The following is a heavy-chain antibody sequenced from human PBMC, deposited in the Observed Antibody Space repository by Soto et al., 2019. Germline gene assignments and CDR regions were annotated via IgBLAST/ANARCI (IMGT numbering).Heavy chain of an antibody. V-gene: IGHV1-69*12. CDR1: GGTVNSYV. Sequence: QVQLVQSGAEVKKPGSSVKVSCKASGGTVNSYVFNWVRQAPGQGLEWMGGIISIFGTPNYGQKFQGRVTITADESTRTGFMELSILTYEDTAIYYCASYLVSGYDPEDYWGQGTLVSVSS. J-gene: IGHJ4*02. CDR3: ASYLVSGYDPEDY. D-gene: IGHD5-12*01. CDR2: IISIFGTP.